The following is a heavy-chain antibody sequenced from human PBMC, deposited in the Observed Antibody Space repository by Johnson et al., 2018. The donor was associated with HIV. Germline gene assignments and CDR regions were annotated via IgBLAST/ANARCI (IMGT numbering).Heavy chain of an antibody. CDR2: ISWNSGSI. V-gene: IGHV3-9*01. CDR1: GFTFDDYA. J-gene: IGHJ3*01. Sequence: EVQLVESGGGLVQPGRSLRLSCAASGFTFDDYAMHWVRQAPGKGLEWVSGISWNSGSIGYADSVKGRFTISRDNAKNSLYLQMNSLRAEDTALYYCAKSTNRKLGSGNDAFNFWGQGTMVTVSS. CDR3: AKSTNRKLGSGNDAFNF. D-gene: IGHD7-27*01.